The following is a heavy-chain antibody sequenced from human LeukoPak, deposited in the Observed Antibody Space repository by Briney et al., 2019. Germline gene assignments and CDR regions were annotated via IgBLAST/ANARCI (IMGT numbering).Heavy chain of an antibody. D-gene: IGHD1-26*01. Sequence: ASVKVSCKASGYTFTSYYMHWVRQAPGQGLEWMGIINPSGGSTSYAQKFQGRVTMTRDTSTSTVYMELSSLRSEDTAVYYCARDGIVGAKVSQGERRGNWFDPWGQGTLVTVSS. CDR2: INPSGGST. CDR3: ARDGIVGAKVSQGERRGNWFDP. CDR1: GYTFTSYY. J-gene: IGHJ5*02. V-gene: IGHV1-46*01.